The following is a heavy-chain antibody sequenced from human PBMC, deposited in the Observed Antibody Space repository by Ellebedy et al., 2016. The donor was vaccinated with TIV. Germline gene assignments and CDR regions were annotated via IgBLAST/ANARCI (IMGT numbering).Heavy chain of an antibody. CDR1: GFTFSDHA. CDR3: AKDREVGVTYMLADQ. J-gene: IGHJ5*02. Sequence: GESLKISCATSGFTFSDHAMSWVRQAPGKGLEWVSSISDISDRDGSTYYADSVKGRFSISRDNSKNALYLQMDSLRVEDTALYYCAKDREVGVTYMLADQWGQGTLVTVSS. V-gene: IGHV3-23*01. CDR2: ISDISDRDGST. D-gene: IGHD2-8*01.